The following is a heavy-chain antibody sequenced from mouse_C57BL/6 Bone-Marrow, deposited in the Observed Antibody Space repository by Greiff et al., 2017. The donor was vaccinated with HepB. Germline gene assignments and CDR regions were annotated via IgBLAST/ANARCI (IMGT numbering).Heavy chain of an antibody. D-gene: IGHD2-4*01. V-gene: IGHV1-81*01. CDR2: IYPRSGNT. CDR1: GYTFTSYG. Sequence: LVESGAELARPGASVKLSCKASGYTFTSYGISWVKQRTGQGLEWIGEIYPRSGNTYYNEKFKGKATLTADKSSSTAYMELRSLTSEDSAVYFCARERDDYVDYWGQGTTLTVSS. CDR3: ARERDDYVDY. J-gene: IGHJ2*01.